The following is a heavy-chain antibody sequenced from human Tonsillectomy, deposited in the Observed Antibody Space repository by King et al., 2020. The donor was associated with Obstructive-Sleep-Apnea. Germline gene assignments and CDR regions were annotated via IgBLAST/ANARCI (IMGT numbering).Heavy chain of an antibody. J-gene: IGHJ6*02. V-gene: IGHV1-69*01. D-gene: IGHD2-21*02. CDR3: ARAHCGGDCHSGYYYVMDV. CDR1: GGTLMSYA. Sequence: QLVQSGAEVKKPGSSVKVSCKASGGTLMSYAISWVRQAPGQGLEWMGGIIPMFGSTNYAQKFQGRVTITADESTSTAYMEWSSLRSEDTALYYCARAHCGGDCHSGYYYVMDVWGQGTAVTVSS. CDR2: IIPMFGST.